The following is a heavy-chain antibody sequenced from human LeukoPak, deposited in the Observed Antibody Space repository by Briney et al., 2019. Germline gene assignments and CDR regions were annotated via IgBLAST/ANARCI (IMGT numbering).Heavy chain of an antibody. D-gene: IGHD6-19*01. CDR2: ISGSGGST. Sequence: PGGSLRLSCAASGFTFSSYSMNWVRQAPGKGLEWVSAISGSGGSTYYADSVKGRFTISRDNSKNTLYLQMNSLRAEDTAVYYCAKTPQQWLVPFDYWGQGTLVTVSS. CDR3: AKTPQQWLVPFDY. J-gene: IGHJ4*02. V-gene: IGHV3-23*01. CDR1: GFTFSSYS.